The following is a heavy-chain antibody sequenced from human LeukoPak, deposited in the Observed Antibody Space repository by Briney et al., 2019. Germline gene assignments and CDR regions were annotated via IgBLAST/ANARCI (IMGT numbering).Heavy chain of an antibody. D-gene: IGHD4-11*01. CDR2: INSDGSTT. CDR3: AAVRTGSWNWVVP. CDR1: GFTFSSNW. V-gene: IGHV3-74*01. Sequence: GGSLRLSCAASGFTFSSNWMHWVRQAPGKGLVWVSRINSDGSTTSYADSVRGRFTISRDNAKNTVYLQMNSLSVEDTAIYYCAAVRTGSWNWVVPWGQGTLVTVSS. J-gene: IGHJ5*02.